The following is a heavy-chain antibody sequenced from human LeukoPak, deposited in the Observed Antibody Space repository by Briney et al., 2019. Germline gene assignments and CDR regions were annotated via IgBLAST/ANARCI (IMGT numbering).Heavy chain of an antibody. CDR2: IIPIFGTA. V-gene: IGHV1-69*05. Sequence: ASVKVSCKASGGTFSSYAISWVRQAPGQGLEWMGRIIPIFGTANYAQKFQGRVTITTDESTSTAYMELSSLRPEDTAVYYCARERYCSSTSCYAFDYWGQGTLVTVSS. D-gene: IGHD2-2*01. CDR3: ARERYCSSTSCYAFDY. CDR1: GGTFSSYA. J-gene: IGHJ4*02.